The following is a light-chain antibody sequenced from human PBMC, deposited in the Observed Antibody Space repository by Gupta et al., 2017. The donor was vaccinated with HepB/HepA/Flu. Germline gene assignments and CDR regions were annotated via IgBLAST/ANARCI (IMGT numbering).Light chain of an antibody. CDR3: QQRDN. Sequence: EIVLTQSPATLSLSPGERATLSCRASQSVSNNVAGYQQKPGQATRLRIYETSIRATGVQDRFSGSGSGTDFTLTISSLEPEDFEGYDGQQRDNFGQGTRLEIK. V-gene: IGKV3-11*01. CDR2: ETS. CDR1: QSVSNN. J-gene: IGKJ5*01.